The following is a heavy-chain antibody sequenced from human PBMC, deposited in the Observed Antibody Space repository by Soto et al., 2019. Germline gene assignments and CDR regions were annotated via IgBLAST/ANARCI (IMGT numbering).Heavy chain of an antibody. CDR1: GFTFSSYE. J-gene: IGHJ4*02. CDR3: ARDAGYSHDY. D-gene: IGHD5-18*01. CDR2: ISSSGSAI. Sequence: XGSLILSCAASGFTFSSYEMNWVRQAPGKGLEWVSYISSSGSAIYYADSVKGRFTISRDNAKNSLYLQMNSLRAEDTAVYYCARDAGYSHDYWGQGSLVTVSS. V-gene: IGHV3-48*03.